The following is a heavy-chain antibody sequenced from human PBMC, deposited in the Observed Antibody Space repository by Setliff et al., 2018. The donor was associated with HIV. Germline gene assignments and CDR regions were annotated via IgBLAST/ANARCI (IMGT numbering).Heavy chain of an antibody. V-gene: IGHV1-8*02. Sequence: ASVKVSCKASGYTFTSYDINWVRQATGQGLEWMGWMNPNSGNTGYAQKFQGRVTMTRNTSISTAYMELSSLRSEDTAVYYCATRRDGYNSAFDIWGQGTMVTVSS. CDR3: ATRRDGYNSAFDI. D-gene: IGHD5-12*01. CDR2: MNPNSGNT. J-gene: IGHJ3*02. CDR1: GYTFTSYD.